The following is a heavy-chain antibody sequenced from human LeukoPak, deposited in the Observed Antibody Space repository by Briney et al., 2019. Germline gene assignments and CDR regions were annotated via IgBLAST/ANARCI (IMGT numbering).Heavy chain of an antibody. CDR1: GFTFDDYA. Sequence: PGGSLRLSCAASGFTFDDYAMHWVRQAPGKGLEWVSLISGDGGSTYYADSVKGRFTISRDNSKNSLYLQMNSLSTEDTALYYCAKGDTATPPGYWGQGTLVTVSS. CDR3: AKGDTATPPGY. V-gene: IGHV3-43*02. J-gene: IGHJ4*02. D-gene: IGHD5-18*01. CDR2: ISGDGGST.